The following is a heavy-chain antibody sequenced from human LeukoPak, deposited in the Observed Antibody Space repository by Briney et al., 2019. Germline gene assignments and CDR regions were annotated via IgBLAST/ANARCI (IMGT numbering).Heavy chain of an antibody. CDR3: AKVYGYYDSSGYDY. V-gene: IGHV3-23*01. D-gene: IGHD3-22*01. CDR2: ISGSGGST. CDR1: GFTFSSYS. J-gene: IGHJ4*02. Sequence: GGSLRLSCAASGFTFSSYSMNWVRQAPGKGLEWVSAISGSGGSTYYADSVKGRFTISRDNSKNTLYLQMNSLRAEDTAVYYCAKVYGYYDSSGYDYWGQGTLVTVSS.